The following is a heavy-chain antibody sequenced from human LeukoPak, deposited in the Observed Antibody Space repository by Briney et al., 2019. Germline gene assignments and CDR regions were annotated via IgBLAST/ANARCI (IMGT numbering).Heavy chain of an antibody. D-gene: IGHD3-9*01. V-gene: IGHV3-7*03. CDR2: IKQDGEET. Sequence: GGSLRLSCAASGFIFSNFWMSWVRQAPGKGPEWVANIKQDGEETYYLDSVKGRFTISRDNSKNTLYLQMNSLRAEDTAVYYCAKDRYYDILTGPSGFDYWGQGTLVTVSS. J-gene: IGHJ4*02. CDR3: AKDRYYDILTGPSGFDY. CDR1: GFIFSNFW.